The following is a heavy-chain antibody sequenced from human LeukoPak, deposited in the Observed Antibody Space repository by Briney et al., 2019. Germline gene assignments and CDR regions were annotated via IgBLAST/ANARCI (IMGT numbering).Heavy chain of an antibody. J-gene: IGHJ3*02. CDR3: TRVGYCATTSCRTAFDI. CDR2: INTDGSST. V-gene: IGHV3-74*01. Sequence: PGGSLRLSCAVSGFTFSTYWMHWVRQVPGKGLVWVSRINTDGSSTSYADSVKGRLTISRDNAKNTLYLQMNSLRAEDTAVYYCTRVGYCATTSCRTAFDIWGQGTMVTVSS. CDR1: GFTFSTYW. D-gene: IGHD2-2*01.